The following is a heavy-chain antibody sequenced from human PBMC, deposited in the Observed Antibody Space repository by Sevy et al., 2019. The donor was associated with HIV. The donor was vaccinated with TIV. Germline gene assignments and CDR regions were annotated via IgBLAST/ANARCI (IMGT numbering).Heavy chain of an antibody. CDR3: ARVSLAVLWGGMDV. Sequence: SETLSLTCTVSGGSISSYYWSWIRQPPGKGLEWIGYIYYSGSTNYNPSLKSRVTISVDTSKNQFSLKLSSVTAADTAVYYWARVSLAVLWGGMDVWGQGTMVTVSS. CDR2: IYYSGST. D-gene: IGHD3-10*01. V-gene: IGHV4-59*01. J-gene: IGHJ6*02. CDR1: GGSISSYY.